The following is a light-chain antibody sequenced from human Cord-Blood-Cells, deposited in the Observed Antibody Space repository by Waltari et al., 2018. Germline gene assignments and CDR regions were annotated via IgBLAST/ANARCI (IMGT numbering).Light chain of an antibody. Sequence: VIWMTQSPSLLSASTGDRVTIWCRMRQGISSYLAWYQQKPGKAPERQIYAASTLQSGVPSRFSGSESWIDVTLSITCLLSQDVETYYWQPDESVPWTFGQGTKVEIK. V-gene: IGKV1D-8*01. CDR2: AAS. CDR1: QGISSY. CDR3: QPDESVPWT. J-gene: IGKJ1*01.